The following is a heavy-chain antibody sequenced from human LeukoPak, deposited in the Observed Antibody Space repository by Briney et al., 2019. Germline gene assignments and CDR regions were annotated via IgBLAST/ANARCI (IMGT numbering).Heavy chain of an antibody. CDR2: IYYSGST. D-gene: IGHD1-26*01. J-gene: IGHJ4*02. V-gene: IGHV4-59*01. Sequence: SETLSLTCTVSGGSISSYYWSWIRQPPGKRLEWIGYIYYSGSTNYNPSLKSRVTISVDTSKNQFSLKLSSVTAADTAVYYCARGRSGSYFSSLPSWGQGTLVTVSS. CDR1: GGSISSYY. CDR3: ARGRSGSYFSSLPS.